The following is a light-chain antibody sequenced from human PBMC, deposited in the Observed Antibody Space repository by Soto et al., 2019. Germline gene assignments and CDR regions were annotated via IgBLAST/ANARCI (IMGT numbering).Light chain of an antibody. CDR1: QSISTY. CDR3: QQSHSTPDT. CDR2: AAS. V-gene: IGKV1-39*01. Sequence: DIQMTQSPSSLSASVGDRVTITCRASQSISTYLNWYQQRPGKAPKLLIYAASTLQSGVPSRFSGSCSETDCTLTISSLQVEDVATYYCQQSHSTPDTFGQGTRLEIK. J-gene: IGKJ5*01.